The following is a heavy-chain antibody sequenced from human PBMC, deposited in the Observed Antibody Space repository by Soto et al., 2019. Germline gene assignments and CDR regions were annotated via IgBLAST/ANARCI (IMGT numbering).Heavy chain of an antibody. D-gene: IGHD6-13*01. CDR3: AHTRSRAAGLFDY. Sequence: QINLRESGPTLVKPTQTLTLTCTVSGFSVSADGVGVGWIRQPPGKALEWLGLIYWDDDKRYSPSLKSRVIITKDTSKNQVVRTMTNMDPVDTGTYYCAHTRSRAAGLFDYWGQGTLVTVSS. V-gene: IGHV2-5*02. CDR1: GFSVSADGVG. CDR2: IYWDDDK. J-gene: IGHJ4*02.